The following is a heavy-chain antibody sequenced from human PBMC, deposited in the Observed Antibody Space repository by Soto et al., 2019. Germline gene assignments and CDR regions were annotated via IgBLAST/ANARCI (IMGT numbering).Heavy chain of an antibody. Sequence: QVQLVQSGAEVRKPGASVKVSCKASGYTFSTFGITWVRQAPGQGLEWMGWISAANGDAYYGEKFRDRVTLTTDTSTGTAYMELRSLRSDDTAVYSCARDALDLEWSTSPFDYWGQGTLVTVSS. CDR2: ISAANGDA. J-gene: IGHJ4*02. D-gene: IGHD3-3*01. CDR1: GYTFSTFG. V-gene: IGHV1-18*01. CDR3: ARDALDLEWSTSPFDY.